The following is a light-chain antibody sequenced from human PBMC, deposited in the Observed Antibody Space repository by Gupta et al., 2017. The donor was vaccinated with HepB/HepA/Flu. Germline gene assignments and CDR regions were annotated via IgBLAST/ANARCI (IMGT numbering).Light chain of an antibody. CDR3: QQSANSPFT. Sequence: DTVLTQSPGTLSLSPGERATLSCRASQSVSSSYLAWYQQKPGQAPRLLIYGASRRATGIPDRFSGGGSGTDFTLTISRLEPEDFAVYYCQQSANSPFTFGQGTXLEIK. V-gene: IGKV3-20*01. CDR1: QSVSSSY. CDR2: GAS. J-gene: IGKJ2*01.